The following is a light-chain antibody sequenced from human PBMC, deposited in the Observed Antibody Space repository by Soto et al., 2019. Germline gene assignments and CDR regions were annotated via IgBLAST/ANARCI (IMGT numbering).Light chain of an antibody. Sequence: QSVLTQPPSASGSPGQSVTISCTGTRNDVGGYNYVSWYQQHPGKAPKVIIYEVYKRPSGAPDRFSGSKSGNTASLTVSALQPEDETDYYCCSYAGGTFFEVFGTGTKVTVL. J-gene: IGLJ1*01. CDR3: CSYAGGTFFEV. V-gene: IGLV2-8*01. CDR1: RNDVGGYNY. CDR2: EVY.